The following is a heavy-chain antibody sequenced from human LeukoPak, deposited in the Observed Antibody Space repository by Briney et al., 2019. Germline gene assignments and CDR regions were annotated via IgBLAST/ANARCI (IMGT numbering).Heavy chain of an antibody. CDR1: GDSISSNSYY. D-gene: IGHD3-10*01. J-gene: IGHJ4*02. CDR3: VRHVLVRGVITNFGL. V-gene: IGHV4-39*01. Sequence: SETLSLTCIVSGDSISSNSYYWGWIRQPPGKGLEWVASVYYSGSTYYNPSLMSRVTISVDTSKNQFSLKLNSMTAADTAVYYCVRHVLVRGVITNFGLWGQGTLVTVSS. CDR2: VYYSGST.